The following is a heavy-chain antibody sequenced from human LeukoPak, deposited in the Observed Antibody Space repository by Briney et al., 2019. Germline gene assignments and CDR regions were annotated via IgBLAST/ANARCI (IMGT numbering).Heavy chain of an antibody. J-gene: IGHJ6*02. CDR3: TRDRSSGAPYYYGMDV. D-gene: IGHD3-22*01. CDR1: GYTFTSYG. CDR2: ISAYNGNT. Sequence: GASVKVSYKASGYTFTSYGISWVRQAPGQGLEWMGWISAYNGNTNYAQKLQGRVTMTTDTSTSTAYMELRSLRSDDTAVYYCTRDRSSGAPYYYGMDVWGQGTTVTVSS. V-gene: IGHV1-18*01.